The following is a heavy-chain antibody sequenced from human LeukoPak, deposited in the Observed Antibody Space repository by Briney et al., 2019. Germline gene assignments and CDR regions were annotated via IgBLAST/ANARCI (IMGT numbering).Heavy chain of an antibody. CDR2: IYYSGST. D-gene: IGHD1-26*01. V-gene: IGHV4-30-4*01. CDR3: ARQRPWEVEYYGMDV. Sequence: PSQTLSLTCTVSGGSISSGDYYWGWLRQPPGKGLEWLGYIYYSGSTYYNPSLKSRVTISVDTSKNQFSLKLSSVTAADTAVYYCARQRPWEVEYYGMDVWGQGTTVTVSS. CDR1: GGSISSGDYY. J-gene: IGHJ6*02.